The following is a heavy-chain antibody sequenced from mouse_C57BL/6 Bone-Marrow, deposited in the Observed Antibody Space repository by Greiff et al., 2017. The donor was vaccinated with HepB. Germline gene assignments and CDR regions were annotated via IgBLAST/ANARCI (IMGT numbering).Heavy chain of an antibody. J-gene: IGHJ3*01. D-gene: IGHD1-1*01. Sequence: QVQLQQSGAELARPGASVKMSCKASGYTFTSYTMHWVKQRPGQGLEWIGYINPSSGYTKYNQKFKDKATLTADKSSSTAYMQLSSLTSEDSAVYYCASSTYNGSSYWFAYWGQGTLVTVSA. CDR3: ASSTYNGSSYWFAY. CDR1: GYTFTSYT. CDR2: INPSSGYT. V-gene: IGHV1-4*01.